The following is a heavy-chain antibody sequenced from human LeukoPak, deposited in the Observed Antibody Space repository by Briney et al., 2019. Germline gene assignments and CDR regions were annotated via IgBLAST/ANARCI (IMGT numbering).Heavy chain of an antibody. CDR1: GFTFSNYA. CDR3: ARGGLDWLLYSQFDY. Sequence: GGSLRLSCVASGFTFSNYAMIWVRQAPGKGLEWVSATSATGGSTYYADSVKGRFTISIDNSKKTLYLQMNSLTVEDTAVYYCARGGLDWLLYSQFDYWGQGTLVTASS. D-gene: IGHD3-9*01. V-gene: IGHV3-23*01. J-gene: IGHJ4*02. CDR2: TSATGGST.